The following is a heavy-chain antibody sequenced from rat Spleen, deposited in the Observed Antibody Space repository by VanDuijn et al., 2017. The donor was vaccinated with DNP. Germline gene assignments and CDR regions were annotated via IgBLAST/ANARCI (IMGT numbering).Heavy chain of an antibody. CDR3: ARWGGDYFDY. CDR1: GLTFSNYD. V-gene: IGHV5-22*01. CDR2: ISYDGGSI. J-gene: IGHJ2*01. Sequence: EVQLVESGGGLVQPGRSMKLSCAASGLTFSNYDMAWVRQAPKTGLEWVAYISYDGGSIHYGDSVKGRFTNSRDNAKSTLYLQMNRLRSEDMATYYCARWGGDYFDYWGQGVMVTVSS.